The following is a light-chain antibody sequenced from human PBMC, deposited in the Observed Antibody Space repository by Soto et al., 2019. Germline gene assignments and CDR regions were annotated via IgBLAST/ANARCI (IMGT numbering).Light chain of an antibody. CDR3: LQYGSSPLT. V-gene: IGKV3-15*01. CDR1: QSVSSS. J-gene: IGKJ4*01. CDR2: DAS. Sequence: EIVMTQSPATLSVSPGERATIACRASQSVSSSLAWYQQKPGKAPRLLIYDASTRATGIPARFSASGSRTECSLAISFLQSEDFAVYDCLQYGSSPLTFGGGTKVDIK.